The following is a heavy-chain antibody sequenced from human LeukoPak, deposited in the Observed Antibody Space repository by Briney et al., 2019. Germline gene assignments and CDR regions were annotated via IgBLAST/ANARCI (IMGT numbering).Heavy chain of an antibody. J-gene: IGHJ4*02. V-gene: IGHV1-2*02. Sequence: PVASVKVSCTASGYTFTGYYMHWVRQAPGQGLEWMGWIHPNSGGTKYAQRFQGRVTVTRDTSISTVYMELSRLRSDDTAVYYCARWGKYYYDSSGYYYWGQGTLVSVSS. D-gene: IGHD3-22*01. CDR3: ARWGKYYYDSSGYYY. CDR2: IHPNSGGT. CDR1: GYTFTGYY.